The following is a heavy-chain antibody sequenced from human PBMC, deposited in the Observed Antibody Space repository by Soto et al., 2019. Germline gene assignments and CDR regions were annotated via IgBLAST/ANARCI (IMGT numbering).Heavy chain of an antibody. CDR3: AKDGYSSSSWAFDC. CDR2: ITVSGATT. J-gene: IGHJ4*02. D-gene: IGHD6-13*01. CDR1: GGSRNINS. Sequence: LRRTCVAPGGSRNINSMSWVRQAPGKGLEWVSGITVSGATTSYADSVKGRFTISRDNSKNTLFLQMNSLRAEDTAVYYCAKDGYSSSSWAFDCWGQGIQVTVSS. V-gene: IGHV3-23*01.